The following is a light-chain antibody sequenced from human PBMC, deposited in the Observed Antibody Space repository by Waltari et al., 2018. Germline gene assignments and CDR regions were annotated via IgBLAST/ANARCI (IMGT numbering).Light chain of an antibody. V-gene: IGLV2-11*01. J-gene: IGLJ2*01. CDR1: SSYGGGYDF. CDR3: CSYAGADTSVI. CDR2: DVN. Sequence: QSALTQPRSVSGAPGQSVTLSRTGTSSYGGGYDFVPGYQQYPGKAPKLIIYDVNKRPAGVPDRFSGSKSGNTASLTISGLLNEDEADYYCCSYAGADTSVIFGGGTTLTVL.